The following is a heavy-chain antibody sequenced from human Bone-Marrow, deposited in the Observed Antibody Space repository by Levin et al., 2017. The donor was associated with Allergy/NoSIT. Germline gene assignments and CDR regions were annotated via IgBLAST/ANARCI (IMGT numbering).Heavy chain of an antibody. V-gene: IGHV1-18*01. CDR2: ISAYNGNT. CDR3: ARDPETELVVYAIAHYYYYMDV. Sequence: ASVKVSCKASGYTFTSYGISWVRQAPGQGLEWMGWISAYNGNTNYAQKLQGRVTMTTDTSTSTAYMELRSLRSDDTAVYYCARDPETELVVYAIAHYYYYMDVWGKGTTVTVSS. CDR1: GYTFTSYG. D-gene: IGHD2-8*02. J-gene: IGHJ6*03.